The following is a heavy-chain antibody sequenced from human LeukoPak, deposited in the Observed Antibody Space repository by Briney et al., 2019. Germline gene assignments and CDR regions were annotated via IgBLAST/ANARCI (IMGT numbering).Heavy chain of an antibody. D-gene: IGHD6-19*01. CDR2: VSGSGTTM. Sequence: GGSLRLSCAASGFTFSSYEMNWVRQVPGKGLEWLSYVSGSGTTMYYADSVKGRFAISRDNTKNSLYPQMNSLRAEDTAVYYCARDAAVAGTDFDCWGQGTLVTVSS. CDR3: ARDAAVAGTDFDC. J-gene: IGHJ4*02. V-gene: IGHV3-48*03. CDR1: GFTFSSYE.